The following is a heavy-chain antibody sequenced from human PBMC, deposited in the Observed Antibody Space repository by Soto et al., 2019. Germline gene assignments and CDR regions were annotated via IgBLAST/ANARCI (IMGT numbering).Heavy chain of an antibody. Sequence: ASVKVSCKASGYTFTSYDINWVRQATGQGLEWMGWMNPNSGNTGYAQKFQGRVTMTRNTSISTAYMELSSLRSEDTAVYYCARAYVSSDYYGEVPARYDYWSQGTLVTVSS. CDR3: ARAYVSSDYYGEVPARYDY. V-gene: IGHV1-8*01. CDR1: GYTFTSYD. D-gene: IGHD3-22*01. J-gene: IGHJ4*02. CDR2: MNPNSGNT.